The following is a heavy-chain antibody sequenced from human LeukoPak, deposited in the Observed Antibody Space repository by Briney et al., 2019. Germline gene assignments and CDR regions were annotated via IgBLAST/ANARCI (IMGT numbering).Heavy chain of an antibody. D-gene: IGHD1-26*01. CDR3: APPIVGALDY. V-gene: IGHV3-23*01. Sequence: GGSLRLSRAASGFTFSSYAMSWVRQAPGKGLEWVSDISGSGGSTYYADSVKGRFTISRDNSKNTLYLQMNSLRAEDTAVYYCAPPIVGALDYWGQGTLVTVSS. J-gene: IGHJ4*02. CDR1: GFTFSSYA. CDR2: ISGSGGST.